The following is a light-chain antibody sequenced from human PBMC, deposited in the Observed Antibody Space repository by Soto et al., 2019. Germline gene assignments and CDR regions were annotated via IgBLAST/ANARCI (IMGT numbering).Light chain of an antibody. V-gene: IGKV3-15*01. Sequence: EIVMTQSPDTLSVSPGERATLSCRASQSVRSSLAWYQQKPGQAPRLLIYGASTRATGIPARFSGSGSGTEFTLTISSLQSEDFAIFYCQQYHNWPPVTFGGGTKVDIK. J-gene: IGKJ4*01. CDR3: QQYHNWPPVT. CDR1: QSVRSS. CDR2: GAS.